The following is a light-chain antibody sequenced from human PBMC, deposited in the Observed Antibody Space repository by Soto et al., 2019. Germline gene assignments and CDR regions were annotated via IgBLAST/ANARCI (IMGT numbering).Light chain of an antibody. CDR1: QGISNY. CDR3: QQYHGYSLT. J-gene: IGKJ1*01. V-gene: IGKV1-9*01. CDR2: AAS. Sequence: IQWTQSPSSLSGSVGDRVTITCRASQGISNYLAWYQQKPGKAPKLLIYAASTLQGGVPSRFSGSGSGTEFILAISGLQPDDFATYYCQQYHGYSLTFGQGTKVDIK.